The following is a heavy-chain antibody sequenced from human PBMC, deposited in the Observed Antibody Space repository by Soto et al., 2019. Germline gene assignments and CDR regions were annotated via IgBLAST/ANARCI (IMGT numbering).Heavy chain of an antibody. D-gene: IGHD3-22*01. CDR3: ARPVHYYDSSGYYKPLPNYYGMDV. J-gene: IGHJ6*02. Sequence: GESLKISCKGSGYSFTSYWIGWVRQMPGKGLEWMGIIYPGDSDTRYSPSFQGQVTISADKSISTAYLQWSSLKASDTAMYYCARPVHYYDSSGYYKPLPNYYGMDVWGQGTTVTVS. CDR1: GYSFTSYW. V-gene: IGHV5-51*01. CDR2: IYPGDSDT.